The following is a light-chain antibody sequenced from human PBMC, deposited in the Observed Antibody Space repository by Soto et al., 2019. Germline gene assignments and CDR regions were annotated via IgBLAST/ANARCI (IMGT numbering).Light chain of an antibody. CDR3: ASYAGSTNLI. Sequence: QSVLTQPPSASGSPGQSVTISCTGTSSDVGGYNYVSWYQHHPGKAPKFIIYEVSKRPSGVPDRFSGSKSGYTASLTVSGLQAEDEADYYCASYAGSTNLIFGGGTKLTVL. CDR2: EVS. CDR1: SSDVGGYNY. V-gene: IGLV2-8*01. J-gene: IGLJ2*01.